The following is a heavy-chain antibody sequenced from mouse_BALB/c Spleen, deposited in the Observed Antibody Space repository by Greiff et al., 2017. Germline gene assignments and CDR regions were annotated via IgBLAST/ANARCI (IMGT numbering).Heavy chain of an antibody. CDR1: GFTFSSFG. CDR2: ISSGSSTI. V-gene: IGHV5-17*02. CDR3: AIITTAY. D-gene: IGHD1-1*01. J-gene: IGHJ3*01. Sequence: EVQRVESGGGLVQPGGSRKLSCAASGFTFSSFGMHWVRQAPEKGLEWVAYISSGSSTIYYADTVKGRFTISRDNPKNTLFLQMTSLRSEDTAMYYCAIITTAYWGQGTLVTVSA.